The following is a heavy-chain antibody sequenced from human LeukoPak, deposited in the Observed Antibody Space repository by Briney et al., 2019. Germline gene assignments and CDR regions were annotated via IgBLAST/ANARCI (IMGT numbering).Heavy chain of an antibody. D-gene: IGHD5-12*01. CDR3: ARDGGYDEDAYYYYYYMDV. CDR2: IYYSGST. Sequence: SETLSLTCTVSGGSISSYYWSWIRQPPGKGLEWIGYIYYSGSTNYNPSLKSRVTISVDTSKNQFSLKLSSVTAADTAVYYCARDGGYDEDAYYYYYYMDVWGKGTTVTVSS. J-gene: IGHJ6*03. V-gene: IGHV4-59*01. CDR1: GGSISSYY.